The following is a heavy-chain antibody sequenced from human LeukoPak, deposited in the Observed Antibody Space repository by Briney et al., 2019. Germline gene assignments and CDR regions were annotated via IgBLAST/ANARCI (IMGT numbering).Heavy chain of an antibody. CDR2: IYYSGST. D-gene: IGHD5-12*01. J-gene: IGHJ4*02. V-gene: IGHV4-59*08. Sequence: SETLSLTCTVSGGSISSYFWSWIRQPPGKGLEWIGYIYYSGSTNYNPSLKSRVTISVDTSKNQFSLKLSSVTAADTAVYYCARHTVATNNFDYWGQGTLVTVSS. CDR3: ARHTVATNNFDY. CDR1: GGSISSYF.